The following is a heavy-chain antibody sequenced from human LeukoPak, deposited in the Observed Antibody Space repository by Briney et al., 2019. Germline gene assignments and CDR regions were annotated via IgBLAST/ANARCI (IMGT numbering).Heavy chain of an antibody. CDR3: VKDLTPPGYALTPYFDY. CDR2: IRSNGGST. CDR1: GFTFSSYA. V-gene: IGHV3-64D*09. Sequence: GGSLRLSCSASGFTFSSYAMHWVRQAPGKGLEYVSAIRSNGGSTYYADSVKGRFTISRDNSKNTLYLQMSSLRAEDTAVYYCVKDLTPPGYALTPYFDYWGQGTLVTVSS. J-gene: IGHJ4*02. D-gene: IGHD2-8*01.